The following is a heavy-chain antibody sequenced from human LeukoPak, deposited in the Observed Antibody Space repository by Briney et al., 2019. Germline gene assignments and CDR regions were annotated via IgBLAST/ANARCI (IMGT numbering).Heavy chain of an antibody. CDR3: TKDAARTYYGSGSYLVDY. J-gene: IGHJ4*02. CDR2: IRYDGSYK. D-gene: IGHD3-10*01. V-gene: IGHV3-30*02. CDR1: GFTFSNYG. Sequence: PGGSLRLSCAASGFTFSNYGMHGVRQAPGKGLEWVAFIRYDGSYKNYADFVKGRFTISRDNSKNTLYLQMNSLRGEDTAVYYCTKDAARTYYGSGSYLVDYWGQGTLVTVSS.